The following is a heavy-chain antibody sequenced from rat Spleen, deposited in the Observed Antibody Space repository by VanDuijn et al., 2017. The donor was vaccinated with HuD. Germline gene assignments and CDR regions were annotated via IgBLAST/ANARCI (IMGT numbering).Heavy chain of an antibody. CDR2: ITPSGNFT. CDR1: GFTFSNYG. D-gene: IGHD5-1*01. CDR3: ATTPGRPFAY. Sequence: EVQLVESGGGLVQPGRSLRLSCAASGFTFSNYGMHWIRQAPTKGLEWVASITPSGNFTPYPDSVKGRFAISRDNAKNILFLQMDSLRSEDTATYYCATTPGRPFAYWGQGTLVTVSS. J-gene: IGHJ3*01. V-gene: IGHV5-19*01.